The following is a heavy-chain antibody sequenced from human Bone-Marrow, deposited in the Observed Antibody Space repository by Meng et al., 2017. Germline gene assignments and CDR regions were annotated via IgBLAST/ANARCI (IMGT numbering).Heavy chain of an antibody. CDR1: GFTFSSYG. CDR3: ARELFHYYDSSGYYGFDY. CDR2: IWYDGSNK. D-gene: IGHD3-22*01. Sequence: LSLTCAASGFTFSSYGMHWVRQAPGKGLEWVAVIWYDGSNKYYADSVKGRFTISRDNSKNTLYLQMNSLRAEDTAVYYCARELFHYYDSSGYYGFDYWGQGTLVTVSS. V-gene: IGHV3-33*01. J-gene: IGHJ4*02.